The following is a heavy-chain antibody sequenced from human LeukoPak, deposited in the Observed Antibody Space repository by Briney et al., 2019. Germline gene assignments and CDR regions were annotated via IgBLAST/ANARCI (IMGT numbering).Heavy chain of an antibody. D-gene: IGHD4-17*01. CDR1: GYTFTGYF. J-gene: IGHJ4*02. CDR3: ARLRTDYGEYYFDY. CDR2: IIPIFGTA. V-gene: IGHV1-69*06. Sequence: ASVKVSCKASGYTFTGYFLHWVRQAPGQGLEWMGGIIPIFGTANYAQKFQGRVTITADKSTSTAYMELSSLRSEDTAVYYCARLRTDYGEYYFDYWGQGTLVTVSS.